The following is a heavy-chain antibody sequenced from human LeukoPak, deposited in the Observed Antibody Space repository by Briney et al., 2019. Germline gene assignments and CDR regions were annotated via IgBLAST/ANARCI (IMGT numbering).Heavy chain of an antibody. V-gene: IGHV3-23*01. D-gene: IGHD4-23*01. J-gene: IGHJ4*02. CDR1: GFTFSSYA. Sequence: GGTLRLSCAASGFTFSSYAMSWVRHAPGKGLEWVSAISGSGGSTYYADSVKGRFTISRDNSKNTLYLQMISLRAEDTAVYYCATCPTTVLTPDYFDHGGQGTLVTVS. CDR3: ATCPTTVLTPDYFDH. CDR2: ISGSGGST.